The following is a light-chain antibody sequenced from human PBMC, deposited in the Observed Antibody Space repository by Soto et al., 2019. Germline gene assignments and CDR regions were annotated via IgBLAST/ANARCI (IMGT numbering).Light chain of an antibody. CDR2: EVF. J-gene: IGLJ1*01. Sequence: SALTQPASVSGSPGQSITISCTGTSSDIGDYDYVSWYQQHPGKAPQLLIYEVFKRPSGLSNRFSGSKSGNTASLSISGLQAEDEADYYCSSYTGTTLVFGTGTKV. V-gene: IGLV2-14*01. CDR1: SSDIGDYDY. CDR3: SSYTGTTLV.